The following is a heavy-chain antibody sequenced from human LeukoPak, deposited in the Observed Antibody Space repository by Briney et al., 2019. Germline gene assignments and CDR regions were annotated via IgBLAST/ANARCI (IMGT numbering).Heavy chain of an antibody. CDR3: ARTGPIDY. D-gene: IGHD1-14*01. J-gene: IGHJ4*02. CDR2: IYSGGST. Sequence: PGGSLRLSCAASGFTVSTYYMSWVRQAPGKGLEWVSVIYSGGSTYFADSVKGRFTISRDNSKNTLYLQMNSLRAEGTAVYYCARTGPIDYWGQGTLVTVSS. CDR1: GFTVSTYY. V-gene: IGHV3-53*05.